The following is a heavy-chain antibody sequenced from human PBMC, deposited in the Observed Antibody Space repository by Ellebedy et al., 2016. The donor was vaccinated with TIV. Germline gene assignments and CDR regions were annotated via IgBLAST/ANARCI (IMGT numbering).Heavy chain of an antibody. V-gene: IGHV4-39*01. D-gene: IGHD4-23*01. J-gene: IGHJ3*02. Sequence: SETLSLTXTVSGGSISTSTHFWGWIRQPPGKGLEWIGSIYYSGSPSYNPSLKSRVTISVDTSKSQFSLKLNSVTAADTAVYYCARHMATVAHDAFDMWGQGTVVTVSS. CDR3: ARHMATVAHDAFDM. CDR2: IYYSGSP. CDR1: GGSISTSTHF.